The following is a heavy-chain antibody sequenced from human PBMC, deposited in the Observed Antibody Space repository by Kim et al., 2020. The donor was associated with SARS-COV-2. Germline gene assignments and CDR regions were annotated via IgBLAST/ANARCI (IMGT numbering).Heavy chain of an antibody. D-gene: IGHD5-12*01. V-gene: IGHV1-69*13. Sequence: SVKVSCKASGGTFSSYAISWVRQAPGQGLEWMGGIIPIFGTANYAQKFQGRVTITADESTSTAYMELSSLRSEDTAVYYCASMGRLPGGPYDCWGQGTLVTVSS. CDR1: GGTFSSYA. CDR3: ASMGRLPGGPYDC. J-gene: IGHJ4*02. CDR2: IIPIFGTA.